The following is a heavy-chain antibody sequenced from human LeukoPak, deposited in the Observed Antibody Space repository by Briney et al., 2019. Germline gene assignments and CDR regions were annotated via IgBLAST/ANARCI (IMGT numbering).Heavy chain of an antibody. Sequence: GGSLRLSCAASGFTFSSYGMHWVRQAPGKGLEWVAVIWYDGSNKYYADSVKGRFTISRDNSKNTLYPQMNSLRAEDTAVYYCAREKQQLLYYYYGMDVWGQGTTVTVSS. V-gene: IGHV3-33*01. CDR1: GFTFSSYG. CDR3: AREKQQLLYYYYGMDV. CDR2: IWYDGSNK. D-gene: IGHD6-13*01. J-gene: IGHJ6*02.